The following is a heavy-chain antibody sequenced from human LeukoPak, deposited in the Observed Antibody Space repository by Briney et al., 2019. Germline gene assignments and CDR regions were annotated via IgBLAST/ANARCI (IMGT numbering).Heavy chain of an antibody. CDR3: ARRFGGGNRYYYYYYMDV. CDR1: GYTFTSYD. CDR2: MNPNSGNT. V-gene: IGHV1-8*01. Sequence: ASVKVSCKASGYTFTSYDINWVRQATGQGLEWMGWMNPNSGNTGYAQKFQGRVTMTRNTSISTAYMELSSLRSGDTAVYYCARRFGGGNRYYYYYYMDVWGKGTTVTISS. D-gene: IGHD4-23*01. J-gene: IGHJ6*03.